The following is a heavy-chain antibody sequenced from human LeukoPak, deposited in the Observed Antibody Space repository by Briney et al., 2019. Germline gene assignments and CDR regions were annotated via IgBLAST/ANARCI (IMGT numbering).Heavy chain of an antibody. CDR1: GFTFSSYW. J-gene: IGHJ4*02. Sequence: GGSLRLSCAASGFTFSSYWMHWVRQAPGKGLVWVSRINSDGSSTNYADSVKGRFTISRDNAKNTLYLQMNSLRAEDTAVYYCARAYSSSGRGYWGQGTLVTVSS. D-gene: IGHD6-13*01. V-gene: IGHV3-74*01. CDR3: ARAYSSSGRGY. CDR2: INSDGSST.